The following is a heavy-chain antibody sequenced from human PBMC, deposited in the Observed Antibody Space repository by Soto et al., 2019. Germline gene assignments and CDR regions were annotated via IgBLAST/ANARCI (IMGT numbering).Heavy chain of an antibody. D-gene: IGHD3-22*01. CDR2: IIPIFGTA. Sequence: QVQLVQSGAEVKKPGSSVKVSCKASGGTFSSYAISWLRQAPGQGLEWMGGIIPIFGTANYAQKFQGRVTITADESTSTANMELSRMSSEDTAVYYCAREGASGSHIGYWGQGTLVTGSS. CDR3: AREGASGSHIGY. V-gene: IGHV1-69*01. CDR1: GGTFSSYA. J-gene: IGHJ4*02.